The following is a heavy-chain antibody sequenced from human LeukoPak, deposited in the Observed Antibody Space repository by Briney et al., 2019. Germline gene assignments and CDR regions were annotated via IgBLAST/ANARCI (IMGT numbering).Heavy chain of an antibody. Sequence: GASLKVSCKATGYTFTGYYMHWVRQAPGQGLEWMGWINPNSGGTNYAQKFQGRVTMTRDTSISTAYMELSRLRSDDTAVYYCARESSYDIPDYWGQGTLVTVSS. CDR2: INPNSGGT. J-gene: IGHJ4*02. V-gene: IGHV1-2*02. CDR3: ARESSYDIPDY. D-gene: IGHD3-9*01. CDR1: GYTFTGYY.